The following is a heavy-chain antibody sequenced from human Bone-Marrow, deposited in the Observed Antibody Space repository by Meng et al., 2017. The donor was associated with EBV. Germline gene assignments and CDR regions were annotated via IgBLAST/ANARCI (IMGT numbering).Heavy chain of an antibody. CDR3: ARTRPRYYFDY. V-gene: IGHV3-33*01. CDR2: IWYDGSNK. Sequence: VQVFESGGGLVQPGGSLRLSCAASGFTFSSYGMHWVRQAPGKGLEWVAVIWYDGSNKYYADSVKGRFTISRDNSKNTLYLQMNSLRAEDTAVYYCARTRPRYYFDYRGQGTLVTVAA. J-gene: IGHJ4*02. CDR1: GFTFSSYG.